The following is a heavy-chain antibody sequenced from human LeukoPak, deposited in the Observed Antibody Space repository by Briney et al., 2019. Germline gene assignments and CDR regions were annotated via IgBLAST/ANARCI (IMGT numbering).Heavy chain of an antibody. J-gene: IGHJ4*02. D-gene: IGHD3-22*01. CDR1: GFTVSSNY. CDR3: ATDYYDSSGYYS. Sequence: GGSLRLSCAASGFTVSSNYMSWVRQAPGKGLEWVSVIYSGGSTYYADSVKGRFTISRDNSKNTLYLQMNSLRAEDTAVYYCATDYYDSSGYYSWGQGTLVTASS. V-gene: IGHV3-66*01. CDR2: IYSGGST.